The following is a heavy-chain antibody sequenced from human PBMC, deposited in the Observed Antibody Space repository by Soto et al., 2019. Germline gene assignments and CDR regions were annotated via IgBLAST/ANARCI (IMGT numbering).Heavy chain of an antibody. Sequence: ASVKVSCKASGYTFAGYYMHWVRQAPGQGLEWMGWINPNSGGTNYAQKFQGWVTMTRDTSISTAYMELSRLRSDDTAVYYCARDNPLDCSGGSCYNRNFDYWGQGTLVTVSS. CDR2: INPNSGGT. J-gene: IGHJ4*02. V-gene: IGHV1-2*04. CDR3: ARDNPLDCSGGSCYNRNFDY. D-gene: IGHD2-15*01. CDR1: GYTFAGYY.